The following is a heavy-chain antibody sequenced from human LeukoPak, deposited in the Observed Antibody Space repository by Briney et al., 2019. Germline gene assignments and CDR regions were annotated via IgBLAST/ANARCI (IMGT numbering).Heavy chain of an antibody. D-gene: IGHD2/OR15-2a*01. Sequence: SETLSLTCAVSGYSISSGYYWGWIRQPPGKGLEWIGSMYHSGNTYYNPSLKSRVTISVDTSKNQFSLNLSSVTTADTAVYYCARVNIHYYYMDVWGKGTTVIVSS. CDR3: ARVNIHYYYMDV. V-gene: IGHV4-38-2*01. CDR1: GYSISSGYY. CDR2: MYHSGNT. J-gene: IGHJ6*03.